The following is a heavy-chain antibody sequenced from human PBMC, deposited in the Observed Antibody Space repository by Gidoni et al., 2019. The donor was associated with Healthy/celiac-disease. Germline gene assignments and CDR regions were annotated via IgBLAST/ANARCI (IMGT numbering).Heavy chain of an antibody. D-gene: IGHD3-22*01. Sequence: VQLVESGGGVVQPGGSLRLSCAASGFTFSSYGMHWVRQAPGKGLGWVSVIWYDGSNKYCADPVKARFTLPRENSKNTLNWKMNRRRAEDTAVFYCAGGGRGGGITMIVVAPFDYWGQGTLVTVSS. J-gene: IGHJ4*02. CDR1: GFTFSSYG. CDR2: IWYDGSNK. CDR3: AGGGRGGGITMIVVAPFDY. V-gene: IGHV3-33*01.